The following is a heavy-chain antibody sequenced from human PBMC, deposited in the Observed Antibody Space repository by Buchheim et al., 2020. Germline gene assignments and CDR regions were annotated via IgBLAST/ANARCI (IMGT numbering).Heavy chain of an antibody. Sequence: EVQLLESGGGLVQPGGSLRLSCAASGFTFSSYAMSWVRQAPGKGLEWVSAISGSGGSTYYADSVKGRFTISRDNSKNTLYLQMNSLRAEDTAVYYCAKVASNNLSIQKPMVRGVIMRPFDYWGQGTL. CDR3: AKVASNNLSIQKPMVRGVIMRPFDY. CDR2: ISGSGGST. V-gene: IGHV3-23*01. J-gene: IGHJ4*02. CDR1: GFTFSSYA. D-gene: IGHD3-10*01.